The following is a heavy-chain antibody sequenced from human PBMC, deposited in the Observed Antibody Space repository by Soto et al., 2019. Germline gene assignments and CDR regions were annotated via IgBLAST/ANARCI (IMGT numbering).Heavy chain of an antibody. Sequence: SETLSLTCTVSGGSISSYYWSWIRQPPGKGLEWIGYIYYSGSTNYNPSLKSRVTISVDTSKNQFSLKLSSVTAADTAVYYCARGLITGTTDYYYYMDVWGKGTTVTVSS. CDR2: IYYSGST. J-gene: IGHJ6*03. V-gene: IGHV4-59*01. CDR3: ARGLITGTTDYYYYMDV. D-gene: IGHD1-7*01. CDR1: GGSISSYY.